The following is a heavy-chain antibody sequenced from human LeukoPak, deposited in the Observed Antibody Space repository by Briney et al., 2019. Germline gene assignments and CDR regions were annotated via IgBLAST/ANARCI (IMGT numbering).Heavy chain of an antibody. J-gene: IGHJ3*02. CDR3: AKDQSRWRGGDAFDI. Sequence: GRSLRLSCAASGFTFSSYGMHWGRQAPGKGLEWVAVISYDGSNKYYADSVKGRFTIPRDNSKNTLYLQMNSLRAEDAAVYYCAKDQSRWRGGDAFDIWGQGTMVTVSS. CDR2: ISYDGSNK. D-gene: IGHD4-23*01. V-gene: IGHV3-30*18. CDR1: GFTFSSYG.